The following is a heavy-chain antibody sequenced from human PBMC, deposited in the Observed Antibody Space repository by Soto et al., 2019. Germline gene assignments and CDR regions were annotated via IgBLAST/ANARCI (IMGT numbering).Heavy chain of an antibody. Sequence: SETLSLTCNVSGGSISSSRSYWAWIRQPPGKGLEWIANIFYSGSTYYNPSLASRVTVSVDTSKNTAYMELRNLRSDDTAVYYCARGPTDYYDNSANYFLDYWGQGTLVTVSS. CDR3: ARGPTDYYDNSANYFLDY. D-gene: IGHD3-22*01. V-gene: IGHV4-39*02. J-gene: IGHJ4*02. CDR1: GGSISSSRSY. CDR2: IFYSGST.